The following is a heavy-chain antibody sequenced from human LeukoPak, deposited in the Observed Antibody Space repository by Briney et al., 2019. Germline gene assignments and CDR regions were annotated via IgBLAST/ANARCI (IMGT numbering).Heavy chain of an antibody. V-gene: IGHV1-69*13. CDR2: IIPIFGTA. CDR1: GGTFSSYA. J-gene: IGHJ5*02. D-gene: IGHD2-2*01. CDR3: ASTDIVVVPAAEDRFGWFDP. Sequence: ASVKVSCKASGGTFSSYAISWVRQAPGQGLEWMGGIIPIFGTANYAQRFQGRVTITADESTSTAYMELSSLRSEDTAVYYCASTDIVVVPAAEDRFGWFDPWGQGTLVTASS.